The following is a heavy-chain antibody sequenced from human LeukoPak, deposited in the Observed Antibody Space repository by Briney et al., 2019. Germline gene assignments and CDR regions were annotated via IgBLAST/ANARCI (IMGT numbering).Heavy chain of an antibody. J-gene: IGHJ4*02. CDR1: GLTFEYYG. Sequence: GGALSLSCAASGLTFEYYGMNWVRQATGKGLEWVAYISNSGSTINNADPVKGRFTISRDNANKSLHQQMTSMRAEQTAVYYCVVVYDYWGQGTLVVVSS. D-gene: IGHD2-15*01. CDR3: VVVYDY. V-gene: IGHV3-48*03. CDR2: ISNSGSTI.